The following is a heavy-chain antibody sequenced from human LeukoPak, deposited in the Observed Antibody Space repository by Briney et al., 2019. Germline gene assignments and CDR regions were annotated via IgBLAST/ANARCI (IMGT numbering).Heavy chain of an antibody. V-gene: IGHV3-7*01. CDR1: GFTFSSYW. CDR2: IKQDGSEK. D-gene: IGHD3-9*01. CDR3: ARVSPSGAFDWFTMYYFDY. Sequence: PGGSLRLSCAASGFTFSSYWMSWVRQAPGKGLEWVANIKQDGSEKYYVDSVRGRFTISRDNAKNSLYLQMNSLRAEDTAVYYCARVSPSGAFDWFTMYYFDYWGQGTLVAVYS. J-gene: IGHJ4*02.